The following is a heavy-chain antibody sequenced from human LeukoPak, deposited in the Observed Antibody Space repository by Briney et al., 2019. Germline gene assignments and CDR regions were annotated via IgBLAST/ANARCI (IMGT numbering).Heavy chain of an antibody. D-gene: IGHD6-13*01. CDR2: INPNSGGT. J-gene: IGHJ5*02. CDR3: ASSIAAATSWFDP. CDR1: GYTFTGYY. V-gene: IGHV1-2*02. Sequence: ASVKVSCKAPGYTFTGYYMHWVRQAPGQGLEWMGWINPNSGGTNYAQKFQGRVTMTRDTSISTAYMELSRLRSDDTAVYYCASSIAAATSWFDPWGQGTLVTVSS.